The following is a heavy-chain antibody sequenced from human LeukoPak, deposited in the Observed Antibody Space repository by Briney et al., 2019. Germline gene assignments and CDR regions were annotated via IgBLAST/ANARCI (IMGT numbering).Heavy chain of an antibody. CDR1: GDSISSGDYY. Sequence: SETLSLTCTVSGDSISSGDYYWSWIRRPAGKDLEWIGRFSSSGSTNYNPSLKSRVTISVDTSKNQFSLKLSSVTAADTAVYFCARGPYSYDSSGAFDIWGQGTMVTVSS. V-gene: IGHV4-61*02. CDR3: ARGPYSYDSSGAFDI. D-gene: IGHD3-22*01. CDR2: FSSSGST. J-gene: IGHJ3*02.